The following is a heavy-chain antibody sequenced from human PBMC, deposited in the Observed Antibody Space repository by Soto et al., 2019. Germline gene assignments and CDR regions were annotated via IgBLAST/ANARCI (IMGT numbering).Heavy chain of an antibody. J-gene: IGHJ6*03. CDR3: ARHVGLVVPAAIGYYYYYMDV. D-gene: IGHD2-2*01. CDR2: IYPGDSDT. Sequence: PGEALKISCKGSGYSLTSYWIGCVRQMPAKGLEWMRIIYPGDSDTRYSPSFKGQVSISADKSSRTGDGQWSSRKALDHAMYYCARHVGLVVPAAIGYYYYYMDVWGKATRGTVYS. V-gene: IGHV5-51*01. CDR1: GYSLTSYW.